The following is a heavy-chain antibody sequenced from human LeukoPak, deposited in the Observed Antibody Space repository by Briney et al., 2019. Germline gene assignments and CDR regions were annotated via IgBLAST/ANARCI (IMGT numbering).Heavy chain of an antibody. CDR2: IYYSGTT. D-gene: IGHD6-19*01. CDR3: ARKNSGAFDI. V-gene: IGHV4-39*01. Sequence: SETLSLTCIVSGGSISSSSYNWGWIRQPPGKGLEWIGSIYYSGTTYYNPSLKSRLTISVDTSKNQFSLNLSSVTAADTAVYYCARKNSGAFDIWGQGTMVTVSS. CDR1: GGSISSSSYN. J-gene: IGHJ3*02.